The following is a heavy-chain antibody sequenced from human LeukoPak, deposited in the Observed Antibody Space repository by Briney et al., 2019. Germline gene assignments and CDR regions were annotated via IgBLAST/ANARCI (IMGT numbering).Heavy chain of an antibody. Sequence: ASVKVSCKASGYTFTSYGINWVRQATGQGLEWMGWMNPNSGNTGYAQKFQGRVTITRNTSISTAYMELSSLRSEDTAVYYCARGQRIFGVVNIPSRDYFDYWGQGTLVTVSS. CDR3: ARGQRIFGVVNIPSRDYFDY. J-gene: IGHJ4*02. CDR1: GYTFTSYG. CDR2: MNPNSGNT. D-gene: IGHD3-3*01. V-gene: IGHV1-8*03.